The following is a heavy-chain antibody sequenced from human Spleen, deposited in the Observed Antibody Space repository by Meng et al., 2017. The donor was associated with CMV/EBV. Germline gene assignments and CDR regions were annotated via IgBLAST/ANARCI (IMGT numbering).Heavy chain of an antibody. CDR2: IYWSGNT. V-gene: IGHV4-39*07. CDR1: GGAINSPNYY. J-gene: IGHJ6*02. D-gene: IGHD3-16*01. CDR3: ARVPPPGGGVTAIDV. Sequence: GGAINSPNYYWGWIRQPPGKRLEWIATIYWSGNTYYNPSLKSRVSMSVDMSKKQFSLRLTSVTAADTAVYYCARVPPPGGGVTAIDVWGQGTMVTVSS.